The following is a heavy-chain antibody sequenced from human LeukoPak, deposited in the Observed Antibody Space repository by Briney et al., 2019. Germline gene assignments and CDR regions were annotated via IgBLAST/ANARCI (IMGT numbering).Heavy chain of an antibody. CDR2: ISSSSSTI. V-gene: IGHV3-48*04. Sequence: PGGSLRLSCAASGFTFSSYSMNWVRQAPGKGLEWVSYISSSSSTIYYADSVKGRFTISRDNAKSSLYLQMNSLRAEDTAVYYCARVLTHYYDSSGYPDGMDVWGQGTTVTVSS. CDR3: ARVLTHYYDSSGYPDGMDV. J-gene: IGHJ6*02. D-gene: IGHD3-22*01. CDR1: GFTFSSYS.